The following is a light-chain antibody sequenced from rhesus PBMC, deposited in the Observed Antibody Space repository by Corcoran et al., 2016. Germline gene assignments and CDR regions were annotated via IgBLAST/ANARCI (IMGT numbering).Light chain of an antibody. CDR3: QQSSNMLT. CDR2: GAS. J-gene: IGKJ4*01. V-gene: IGKV3-24*04. CDR1: QSVCSY. Sequence: ETVVTQSPATLSLSPGERATLSCRASQSVCSYLAWYHQKPGQAPRLLIYGASSMAPGIPDRFSGSGSGTDFTLTISSLVPEEVGVYYCQQSSNMLTFGGGTKVELK.